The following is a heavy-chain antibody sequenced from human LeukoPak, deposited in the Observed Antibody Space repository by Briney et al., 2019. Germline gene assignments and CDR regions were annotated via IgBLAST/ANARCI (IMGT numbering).Heavy chain of an antibody. J-gene: IGHJ4*02. D-gene: IGHD3-22*01. CDR1: DYPFRIYG. V-gene: IGHV1-18*01. Sequence: ASVEVSCKTSDYPFRIYGINWMRQAPGQGLEWMGWISVKNGDTNFAQKFQDRVTLITDTFTNTAYMELSGLRSDDTAVYYCARDGGKTDYYDSSGYYSAYWGQGTLVTVSS. CDR2: ISVKNGDT. CDR3: ARDGGKTDYYDSSGYYSAY.